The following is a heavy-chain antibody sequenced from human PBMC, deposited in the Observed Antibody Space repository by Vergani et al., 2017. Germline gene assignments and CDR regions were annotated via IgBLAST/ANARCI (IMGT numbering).Heavy chain of an antibody. V-gene: IGHV3-23*01. CDR2: VSGSSATP. J-gene: IGHJ4*02. CDR3: ARAPRFGESHPIDFDY. Sequence: EVQLLESGGGLVQPGGSLRLSCEASGFSFPGYAMSWVRQAPGKGLEWVSSVSGSSATPYYADSVKGRFIISRDNSKNTLYLQMNNLRAADTAVYYCARAPRFGESHPIDFDYWGQGTLVTVSS. CDR1: GFSFPGYA. D-gene: IGHD3-10*01.